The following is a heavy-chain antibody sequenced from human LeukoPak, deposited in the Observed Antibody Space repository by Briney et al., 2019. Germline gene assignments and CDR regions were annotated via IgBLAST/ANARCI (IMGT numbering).Heavy chain of an antibody. CDR2: IYYSGST. D-gene: IGHD3-3*01. Sequence: SETLSLTCTVSGGSISSGDYYWSWIRQPPGKGLEWIGYIYYSGSTYYNPSLNSRVTISVDTSKNQFSLKLSSVTAADTAVYYCAREISEGTDPGYDAFDIWGQGTMVTVSS. CDR1: GGSISSGDYY. CDR3: AREISEGTDPGYDAFDI. V-gene: IGHV4-30-4*08. J-gene: IGHJ3*02.